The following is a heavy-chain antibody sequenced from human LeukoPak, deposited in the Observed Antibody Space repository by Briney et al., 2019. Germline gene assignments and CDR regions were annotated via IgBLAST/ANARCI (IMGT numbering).Heavy chain of an antibody. CDR1: GFSLSTSGMG. CDR3: AHRPVARRNWFEP. Sequence: SGPTLVKPTQTLTLTCTFSGFSLSTSGMGVAWIRHPPGKSREWLALLYWDDDKLYNPSLKSRLIIAKDTSKTQMVLNMTTLHPVDTATYYSAHRPVARRNWFEPWGQGTLVTVS. J-gene: IGHJ5*02. D-gene: IGHD6-19*01. V-gene: IGHV2-5*02. CDR2: LYWDDDK.